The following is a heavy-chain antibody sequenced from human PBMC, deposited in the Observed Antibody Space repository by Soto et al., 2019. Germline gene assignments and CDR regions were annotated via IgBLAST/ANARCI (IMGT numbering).Heavy chain of an antibody. Sequence: QLHLVESGGALVKPGGSLRLDCQASGFSFRDYYMSWFRQAPGEGLEWISYISQSSSYTNYADSVKGRFSISRDNGKISLYLEMNGLRVEDTAVYFCAASGYDSDFWGQGTLVTVSS. CDR3: AASGYDSDF. CDR2: ISQSSSYT. J-gene: IGHJ4*02. CDR1: GFSFRDYY. V-gene: IGHV3-11*05. D-gene: IGHD5-12*01.